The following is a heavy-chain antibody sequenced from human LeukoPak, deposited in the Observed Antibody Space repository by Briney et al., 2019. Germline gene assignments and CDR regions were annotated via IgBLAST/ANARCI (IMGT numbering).Heavy chain of an antibody. Sequence: SETLSLTCAVYGGSLSGYYWGWIRHPPGKGLQWIGEINHGGSTNYNPSLKSRVTMSVDTSKNHFSLNLSSVPAADTAVYFCAREGRMSMGIEYWGQGTLVTVSS. D-gene: IGHD4/OR15-4a*01. V-gene: IGHV4-34*01. CDR1: GGSLSGYY. CDR3: AREGRMSMGIEY. CDR2: INHGGST. J-gene: IGHJ4*02.